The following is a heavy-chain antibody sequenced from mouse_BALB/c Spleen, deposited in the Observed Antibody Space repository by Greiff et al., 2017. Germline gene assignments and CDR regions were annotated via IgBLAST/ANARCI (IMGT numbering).Heavy chain of an antibody. J-gene: IGHJ4*01. CDR2: IYWDDDK. CDR3: ARRARNYRYDEEGYYAMDY. Sequence: QVTLKVSGPGILQPSQTLSLTCSFSGFSLSTSGMGVSWIRQPSGKGLEWLAHIYWDDDKRYNPSLKSRLTISKDTSRNQVFLKITSVDTADTATYYCARRARNYRYDEEGYYAMDYWGQGTSVTVSS. V-gene: IGHV8-12*01. D-gene: IGHD2-14*01. CDR1: GFSLSTSGMG.